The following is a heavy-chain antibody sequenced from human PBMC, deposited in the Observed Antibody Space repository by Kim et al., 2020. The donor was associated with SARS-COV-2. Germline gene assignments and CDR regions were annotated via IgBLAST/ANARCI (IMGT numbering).Heavy chain of an antibody. D-gene: IGHD3-22*01. Sequence: SETLSLTCTVSGGSISSGGYYWSWIRQHPGKGLEWIGYIYYSGSTHYNPSLKSRVTISVDTSKNQFSLKLSSVTAADTAVYYCARSPITMIVVFTHFDIWGQGTMVTVSS. CDR1: GGSISSGGYY. CDR3: ARSPITMIVVFTHFDI. CDR2: IYYSGST. V-gene: IGHV4-31*03. J-gene: IGHJ3*02.